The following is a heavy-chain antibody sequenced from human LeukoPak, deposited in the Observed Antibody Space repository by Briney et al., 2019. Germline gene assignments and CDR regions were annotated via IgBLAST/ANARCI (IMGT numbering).Heavy chain of an antibody. CDR3: ARGCSSTSCHGYYYYYMDV. J-gene: IGHJ6*03. D-gene: IGHD2-2*01. V-gene: IGHV3-64*01. Sequence: PGGSLRLSWAASGFTFSSYAMHWVRQAPGKGLEYVSAISSNGGSTYYANSVKGRFTISRDNSKNTLYLQMGSLRAEDMAVYYCARGCSSTSCHGYYYYYMDVWGKGTTVTVSS. CDR1: GFTFSSYA. CDR2: ISSNGGST.